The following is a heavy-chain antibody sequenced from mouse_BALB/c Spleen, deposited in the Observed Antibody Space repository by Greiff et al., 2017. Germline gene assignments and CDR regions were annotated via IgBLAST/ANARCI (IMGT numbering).Heavy chain of an antibody. Sequence: QVQLKESGPSLVQPSQSLSITCTVSGFSLTSYGVHWVRQSPGKGLEWLGVIWRGGSTDYNAAFMSRLSITKDNSKSQVFFKMNSLQADDTAIYYCAKSGELLRSYFDYWGQGTTLTVSS. J-gene: IGHJ2*01. CDR3: AKSGELLRSYFDY. D-gene: IGHD1-1*01. CDR1: GFSLTSYG. CDR2: IWRGGST. V-gene: IGHV2-5-1*01.